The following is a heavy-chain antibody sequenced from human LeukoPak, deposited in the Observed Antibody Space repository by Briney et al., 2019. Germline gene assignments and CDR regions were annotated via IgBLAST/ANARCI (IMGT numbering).Heavy chain of an antibody. CDR3: ARTRNIVVVPAAMSAFDI. D-gene: IGHD2-2*01. V-gene: IGHV1-69*13. J-gene: IGHJ3*02. CDR2: IIPIFGTA. Sequence: SVKVSCKASGGTFSSYAISWVRQAPGQGLEWMGGIIPIFGTANYAQKFQGRVTITADESTSTAYMELGSLRSEDTAVYYCARTRNIVVVPAAMSAFDIWGQGTMVTVSS. CDR1: GGTFSSYA.